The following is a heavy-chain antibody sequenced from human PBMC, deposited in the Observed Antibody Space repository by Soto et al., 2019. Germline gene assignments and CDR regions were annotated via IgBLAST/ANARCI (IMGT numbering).Heavy chain of an antibody. V-gene: IGHV3-23*01. CDR2: ISGSGGST. CDR3: ARDFGDSSGYYYGYYYYGMDV. Sequence: GGSLRLSCAASGFTFSSYAMSWVRQAPGKGLEWVSAISGSGGSTYYADSVKGRFTISRDNSKNTLYLQMNSLRAEDTAVYYCARDFGDSSGYYYGYYYYGMDVWGQGTTVTVSS. D-gene: IGHD3-22*01. CDR1: GFTFSSYA. J-gene: IGHJ6*02.